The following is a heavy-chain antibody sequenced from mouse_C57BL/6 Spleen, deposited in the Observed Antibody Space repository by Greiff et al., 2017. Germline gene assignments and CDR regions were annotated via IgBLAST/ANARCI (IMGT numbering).Heavy chain of an antibody. J-gene: IGHJ2*01. CDR2: ISSGGDYI. D-gene: IGHD1-1*01. V-gene: IGHV5-9-1*02. Sequence: EVMLVESGEGLVKPGGSLKLSCAASGFTFSSYAMSWVRQTPEKRLEWVAYISSGGDYIYYADTVKGRFTISRNNARNTLYLQMSNLKSEDTAMYYCTKEGDYYGSSLYYFDYWGQGTTLTVSS. CDR3: TKEGDYYGSSLYYFDY. CDR1: GFTFSSYA.